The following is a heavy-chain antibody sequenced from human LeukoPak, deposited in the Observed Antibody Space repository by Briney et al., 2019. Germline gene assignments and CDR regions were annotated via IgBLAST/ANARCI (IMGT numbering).Heavy chain of an antibody. V-gene: IGHV3-23*01. CDR3: AKGPVFGPDAFDI. Sequence: GGSLRLSCAASGFTFSSYAMSGVRQAPGEGLEWGSAISGSGGSTYYADSVKGRFTISRDNSKNTLYLQMNSLRAEDTAVYYCAKGPVFGPDAFDIWGQGTMVTVSS. D-gene: IGHD3-3*01. CDR2: ISGSGGST. CDR1: GFTFSSYA. J-gene: IGHJ3*02.